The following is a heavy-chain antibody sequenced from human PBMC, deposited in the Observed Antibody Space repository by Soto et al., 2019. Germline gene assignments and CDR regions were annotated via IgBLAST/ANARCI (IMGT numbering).Heavy chain of an antibody. V-gene: IGHV3-74*01. CDR3: ATVATHSYNWVDP. Sequence: EVHLVESGGGLVQPGGSLRLSFAASGFTFSTYWMHWVRQAPGKGLVWVSRINADGTTTTYADSVKGRFTISRDNAKNTVYLQMKSLRAEDTAVYFCATVATHSYNWVDPWGQGTLVTISS. CDR1: GFTFSTYW. D-gene: IGHD3-3*02. CDR2: INADGTTT. J-gene: IGHJ5*02.